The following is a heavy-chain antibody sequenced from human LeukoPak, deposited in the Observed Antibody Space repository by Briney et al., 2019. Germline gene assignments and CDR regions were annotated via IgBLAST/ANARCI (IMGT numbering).Heavy chain of an antibody. J-gene: IGHJ3*02. CDR2: INHSGSP. CDR1: GGSFSGYY. Sequence: SETLSLTCAVYGGSFSGYYWSWIRQPPGKGLEWIGEINHSGSPNYNPSLKSRVTISIDTSKNQFSLKLSPVTAADTAVYYCARDLSDYYGSGSYRPINAFDIWGQGTMVTVSS. CDR3: ARDLSDYYGSGSYRPINAFDI. D-gene: IGHD3-10*01. V-gene: IGHV4-34*01.